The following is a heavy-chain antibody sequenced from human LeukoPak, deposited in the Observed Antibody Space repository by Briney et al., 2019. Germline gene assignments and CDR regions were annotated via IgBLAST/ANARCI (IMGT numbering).Heavy chain of an antibody. J-gene: IGHJ4*02. D-gene: IGHD3-10*01. CDR2: TRNKANSYTT. V-gene: IGHV3-72*01. Sequence: GGSLRLSCAASGITSSDHYMDWGPQAPGKGLEWIGRTRNKANSYTTEYAASVKGGFTISRDDSKSSVDLRMNSLKTEDTAVYYCARDIRRGDYWGQGTLVTVSS. CDR1: GITSSDHY. CDR3: ARDIRRGDY.